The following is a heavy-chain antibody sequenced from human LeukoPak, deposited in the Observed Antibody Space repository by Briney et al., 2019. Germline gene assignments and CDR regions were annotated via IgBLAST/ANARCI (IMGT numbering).Heavy chain of an antibody. Sequence: GGSLRLSCAASGFTFSKYAMHWVRQAPGKGLEWVALISFDGSNKKYADSVKGRFTISRDNSKNTLYLQMNSLRAEDAAVYYCARDLLGYNYHYMDVWGKGTTVTVSS. V-gene: IGHV3-30*04. CDR2: ISFDGSNK. CDR1: GFTFSKYA. D-gene: IGHD3-16*02. CDR3: ARDLLGYNYHYMDV. J-gene: IGHJ6*03.